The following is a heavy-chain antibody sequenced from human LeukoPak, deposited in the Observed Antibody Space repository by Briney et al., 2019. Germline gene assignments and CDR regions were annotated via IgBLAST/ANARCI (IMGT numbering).Heavy chain of an antibody. J-gene: IGHJ4*02. D-gene: IGHD3-22*01. V-gene: IGHV1-8*02. CDR1: GYSFTNYD. Sequence: ASVKVSCKASGYSFTNYDINWVRQATGQGLEWMGWMNPNSGNTGYAQKFQGRVAMTRNTSISTAYMELSSLRSEDTAVYYCARGYDSEDYWGQGTLVTVSS. CDR2: MNPNSGNT. CDR3: ARGYDSEDY.